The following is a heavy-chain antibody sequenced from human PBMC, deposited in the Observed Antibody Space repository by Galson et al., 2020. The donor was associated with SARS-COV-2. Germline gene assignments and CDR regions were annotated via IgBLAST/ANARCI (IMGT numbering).Heavy chain of an antibody. J-gene: IGHJ2*01. Sequence: GGSLRLSCAASGFSVNSNYMSWVRQAPGKGQEWVSVLYSSGTTYYADSVRGRFTVSRDNSKNTVYLQMNSLRADDTAAYYCSRDPNLGGVYYWYFDLWGRGTLVTVSS. CDR3: SRDPNLGGVYYWYFDL. CDR1: GFSVNSNY. V-gene: IGHV3-53*01. D-gene: IGHD2-8*02. CDR2: LYSSGTT.